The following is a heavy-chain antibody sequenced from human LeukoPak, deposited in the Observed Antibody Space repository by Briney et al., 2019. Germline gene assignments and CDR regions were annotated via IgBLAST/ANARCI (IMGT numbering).Heavy chain of an antibody. CDR2: IIPMFATA. J-gene: IGHJ3*02. CDR1: GGSFSSYG. Sequence: SVKVSCKASGGSFSSYGISWVRQAPGQGLEWMGGIIPMFATANYAQKFQGRVTITADESTSTAYMELSSLKSEDTAVYYCAKVITAMVTRGAFDIWGQGTMVTVSS. V-gene: IGHV1-69*01. CDR3: AKVITAMVTRGAFDI. D-gene: IGHD5-18*01.